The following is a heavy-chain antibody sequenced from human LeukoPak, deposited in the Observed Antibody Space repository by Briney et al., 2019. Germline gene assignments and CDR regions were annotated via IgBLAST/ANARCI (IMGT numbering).Heavy chain of an antibody. CDR2: ISYDGSNK. CDR1: GFTFSSYA. Sequence: PGGSLRLSCAASGFTFSSYAMHWVRQAPGKGLEWVAVISYDGSNKYYADSVKGRFTISRDNSKNTLYLQMNSLRAEDTAVYYCAFPGVAASGRGLGFDYWGQGTLVTVSS. D-gene: IGHD6-13*01. J-gene: IGHJ4*02. CDR3: AFPGVAASGRGLGFDY. V-gene: IGHV3-30-3*01.